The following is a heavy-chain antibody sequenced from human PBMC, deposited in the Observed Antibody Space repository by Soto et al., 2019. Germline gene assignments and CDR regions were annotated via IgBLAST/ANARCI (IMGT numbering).Heavy chain of an antibody. CDR2: IYYSGST. J-gene: IGHJ4*02. CDR1: GGSISSSSYY. V-gene: IGHV4-39*01. CDR3: ARQDGDIVVVPAALFDY. Sequence: PSETVSLTCTVSGGSISSSSYYWGWIRQPPGKGLEWIGSIYYSGSTYYNPSLKSRVTISVDTSKNQFSLKLSSVTAADTAVYYCARQDGDIVVVPAALFDYWGQGTLVTVS. D-gene: IGHD2-2*01.